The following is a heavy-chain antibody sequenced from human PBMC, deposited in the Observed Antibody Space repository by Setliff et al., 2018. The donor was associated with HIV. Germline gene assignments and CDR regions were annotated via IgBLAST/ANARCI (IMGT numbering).Heavy chain of an antibody. V-gene: IGHV3-7*03. CDR1: GFTFSSNW. D-gene: IGHD2-8*02. J-gene: IGHJ1*01. CDR2: IKQDGSEK. Sequence: LTCVASGFTFSSNWLSWVRQAPGKGLEWVANIKQDGSEKYYVDSVKGRFTISRDNAKNSLYPQVNNLRAEDTAVYYCARGPSSTHWSPGYFQHWGQGTPVTVSS. CDR3: ARGPSSTHWSPGYFQH.